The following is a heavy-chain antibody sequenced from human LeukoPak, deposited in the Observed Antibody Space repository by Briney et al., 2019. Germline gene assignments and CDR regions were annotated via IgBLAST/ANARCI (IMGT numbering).Heavy chain of an antibody. CDR1: GGSISTYY. CDR2: IYYSGST. CDR3: ARTTEGGYSYGYFYYYYMDV. J-gene: IGHJ6*03. D-gene: IGHD5-18*01. Sequence: SETLSLTCTVSGGSISTYYWNWIRQPPGKGLEWTGYIYYSGSTNYKSSLKSRVTISVDTSKNQFSLKLSSVTAADTAVYYCARTTEGGYSYGYFYYYYMDVWGKGTTVTISS. V-gene: IGHV4-59*01.